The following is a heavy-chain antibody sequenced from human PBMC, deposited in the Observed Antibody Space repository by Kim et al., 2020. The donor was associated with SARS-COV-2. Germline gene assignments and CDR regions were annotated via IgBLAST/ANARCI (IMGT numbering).Heavy chain of an antibody. D-gene: IGHD2-2*01. J-gene: IGHJ6*02. Sequence: KGRFSISRDDSKNSLYLQMNSLKIEDTAVYYCARVGSQLLSGHYYYGMDVWGQGTTVLVSS. V-gene: IGHV3-72*01. CDR3: ARVGSQLLSGHYYYGMDV.